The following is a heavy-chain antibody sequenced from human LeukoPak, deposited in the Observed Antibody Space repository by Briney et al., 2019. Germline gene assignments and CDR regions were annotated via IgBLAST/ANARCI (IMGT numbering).Heavy chain of an antibody. J-gene: IGHJ4*02. V-gene: IGHV3-23*01. CDR2: ISGSGSST. D-gene: IGHD1-20*01. CDR3: AKVAYNWISYGPFDY. Sequence: GGSLRLSCAASEFSVGSNYMTWVRQAPGQGLEWVSSISGSGSSTYYADSVKGRFTISRDNSKNSLYLQMNSLRAEDTALYYCAKVAYNWISYGPFDYWGQGTLVTVSS. CDR1: EFSVGSNY.